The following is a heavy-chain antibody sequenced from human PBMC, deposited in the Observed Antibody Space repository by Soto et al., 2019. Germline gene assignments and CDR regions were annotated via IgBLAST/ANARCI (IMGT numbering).Heavy chain of an antibody. Sequence: GGSLRLSCSASGFSVSNNYMTWVRQAPGRGLEWVSAIYSGGNTYYADSVKGRFTISRDISRNTLYLQMNSLRAEDTAVYYCATATRVLGYCSGGSCYDYWGQGTLVTVSS. V-gene: IGHV3-53*01. CDR2: IYSGGNT. CDR1: GFSVSNNY. D-gene: IGHD2-15*01. CDR3: ATATRVLGYCSGGSCYDY. J-gene: IGHJ4*02.